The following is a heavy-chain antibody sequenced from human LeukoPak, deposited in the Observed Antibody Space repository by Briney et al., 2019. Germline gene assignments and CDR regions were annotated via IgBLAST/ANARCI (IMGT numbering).Heavy chain of an antibody. J-gene: IGHJ6*03. V-gene: IGHV4-34*01. Sequence: SETLSLTCTVSGGSISSYYWSWIRQPPGKGLEWIGEINHSGSTNYNPSLKSRVTISVDTSKNQFSLKLSSVTAADTAVYYCARVGYYYYYMDVWGKGTTVTISS. CDR3: ARVGYYYYYMDV. CDR1: GGSISSYY. CDR2: INHSGST.